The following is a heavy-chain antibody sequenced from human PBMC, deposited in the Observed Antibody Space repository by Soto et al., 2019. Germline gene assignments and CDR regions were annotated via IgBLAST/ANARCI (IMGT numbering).Heavy chain of an antibody. CDR3: ARAHRWHSEIGYYPTYYYYYGMDV. D-gene: IGHD3-22*01. CDR2: IIPIFGTA. CDR1: GGTFSSYA. J-gene: IGHJ6*02. Sequence: GASVKVSCKASGGTFSSYAISWVRQAPGQGLEWMGGIIPIFGTANYAQKFQGRVTITADESTSTAYMELSSLRSEDTAVYYCARAHRWHSEIGYYPTYYYYYGMDVWGQGTTVTVSS. V-gene: IGHV1-69*13.